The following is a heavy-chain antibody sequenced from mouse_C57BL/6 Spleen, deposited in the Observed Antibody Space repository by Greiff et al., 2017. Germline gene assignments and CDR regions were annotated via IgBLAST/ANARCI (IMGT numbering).Heavy chain of an antibody. V-gene: IGHV1-85*01. CDR1: GYTFTSYD. CDR2: IYPRDGST. Sequence: QVQLQQSGPELVKPGASVKLSCKASGYTFTSYDINWVKQRPGQGLEWIGWIYPRDGSTKYKEKFKGKATLTVDTSSSTAYMELHSLTAEDSAVYFCARGGGITTVEEYFDYWGQGTTLTVSS. J-gene: IGHJ2*01. CDR3: ARGGGITTVEEYFDY. D-gene: IGHD1-1*01.